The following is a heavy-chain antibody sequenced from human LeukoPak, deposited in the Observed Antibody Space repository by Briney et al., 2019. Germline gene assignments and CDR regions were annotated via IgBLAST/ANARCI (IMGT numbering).Heavy chain of an antibody. D-gene: IGHD1-26*01. Sequence: GRSLRLSCAASGFTFDDYAMPWVRHAPGKGLEWVSGISWNSGSIGYADSVKGRFTISRDNAKNSMDLQMSSLRAEDTAVYYCARGGSYLYTWGQGTLVTVSS. J-gene: IGHJ5*02. V-gene: IGHV3-9*01. CDR1: GFTFDDYA. CDR3: ARGGSYLYT. CDR2: ISWNSGSI.